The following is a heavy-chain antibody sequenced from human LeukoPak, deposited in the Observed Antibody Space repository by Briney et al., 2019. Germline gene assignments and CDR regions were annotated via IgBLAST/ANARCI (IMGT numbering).Heavy chain of an antibody. Sequence: GASVKVSCKASKYTFTSYDINRVRQATGQGLEWMGWMNPSSGSTGYAQNFQGRVTMTRDTSISTAYMELSSLRSEDTAVYFCARSNYGGKRWFDPWGQGTLVTVSS. D-gene: IGHD4-23*01. CDR2: MNPSSGST. CDR3: ARSNYGGKRWFDP. J-gene: IGHJ5*02. V-gene: IGHV1-8*01. CDR1: KYTFTSYD.